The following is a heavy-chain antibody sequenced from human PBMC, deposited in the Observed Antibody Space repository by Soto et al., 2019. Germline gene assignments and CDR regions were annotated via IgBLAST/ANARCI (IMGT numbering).Heavy chain of an antibody. D-gene: IGHD5-12*01. Sequence: VGSLRLSCAASGFTFSNAWISWVRQAPRKGLEWFRRIKNKTYDGTPDYAAPVKGRFTISRDHSKNTLYRQMNSLQTEVTAVYYCTTVHAALGYNGRYIDYWGQGTLVTVSS. V-gene: IGHV3-15*01. CDR2: IKNKTYDGTP. J-gene: IGHJ4*02. CDR3: TTVHAALGYNGRYIDY. CDR1: GFTFSNAW.